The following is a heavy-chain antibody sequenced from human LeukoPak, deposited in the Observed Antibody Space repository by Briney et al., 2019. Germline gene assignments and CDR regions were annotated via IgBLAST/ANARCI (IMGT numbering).Heavy chain of an antibody. J-gene: IGHJ4*02. CDR3: AKDRQQMTPELFDS. V-gene: IGHV3-23*01. CDR2: ISGSGDST. Sequence: PGRSLRLSCAASGFTFSSYGMHWVRQAPGKGLEWVSSISGSGDSTDYADSVKGRFTISRDNSKNTLYLQMNSLRADDTAVYYCAKDRQQMTPELFDSWGQGTLVTVS. CDR1: GFTFSSYG. D-gene: IGHD1-14*01.